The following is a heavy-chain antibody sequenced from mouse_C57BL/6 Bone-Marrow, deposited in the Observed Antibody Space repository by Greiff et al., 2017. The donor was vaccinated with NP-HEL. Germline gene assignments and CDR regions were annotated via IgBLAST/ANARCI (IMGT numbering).Heavy chain of an antibody. V-gene: IGHV1-19*01. D-gene: IGHD2-3*01. Sequence: DVKLQESGPVLVKPGASVKMSCKASGYTFTDYYMNWVKQSHGKSLEWIGVINPYNGGTSYNQKFKGKATLTVDKSSSTAYMELNSLTSEDSAVYYCARGTWLLRFAYWGQGTLVTVSA. CDR2: INPYNGGT. CDR1: GYTFTDYY. J-gene: IGHJ3*01. CDR3: ARGTWLLRFAY.